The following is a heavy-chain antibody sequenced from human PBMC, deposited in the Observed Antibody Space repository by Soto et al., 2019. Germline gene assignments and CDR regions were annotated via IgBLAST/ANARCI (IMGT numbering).Heavy chain of an antibody. Sequence: GGSLRLSCSASGFTFSTYAMHWVRQAPGKGLEFVSTITGNGPITYYADSVKGRFTISRDNSKNTLYLQMTSLRPEDTAVYYCVKGGIAVAGTAEYFQHWGQGTLVTVSS. CDR3: VKGGIAVAGTAEYFQH. J-gene: IGHJ1*01. CDR1: GFTFSTYA. V-gene: IGHV3-64D*08. D-gene: IGHD6-19*01. CDR2: ITGNGPIT.